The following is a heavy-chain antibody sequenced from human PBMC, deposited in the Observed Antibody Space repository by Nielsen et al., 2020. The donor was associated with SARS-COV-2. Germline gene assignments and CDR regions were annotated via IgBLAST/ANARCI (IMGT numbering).Heavy chain of an antibody. CDR1: GFTFSSYA. V-gene: IGHV3-30-3*01. CDR3: ARDLGIQLWLLYGMDV. Sequence: GESLKISYAASGFTFSSYAMHWVRQAPGKGLEWVAVISYDGSNKYYADSVKGRFTISRDNSKNTLYLQMNSLRAEDTAVYYCARDLGIQLWLLYGMDVWGQGTTVTVSS. D-gene: IGHD5-18*01. J-gene: IGHJ6*02. CDR2: ISYDGSNK.